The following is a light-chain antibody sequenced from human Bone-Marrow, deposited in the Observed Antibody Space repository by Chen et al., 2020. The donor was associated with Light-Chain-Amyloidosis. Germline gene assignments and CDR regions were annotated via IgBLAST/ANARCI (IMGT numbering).Light chain of an antibody. CDR1: PFVNTF. J-gene: IGLJ2*01. V-gene: IGLV3-1*01. Sequence: SSDLTQPPPVSVSPGQTASLTCSGDPFVNTFVSWYQQKPGQSPLLVIYENTQWPSGIPERFSGSISGNTATLTISGTQGLDEADYYCQTWDRSSLLFGGGTRLTVL. CDR2: ENT. CDR3: QTWDRSSLL.